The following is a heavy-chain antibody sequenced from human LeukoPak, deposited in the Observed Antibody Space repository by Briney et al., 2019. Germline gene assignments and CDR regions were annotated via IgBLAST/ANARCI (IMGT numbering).Heavy chain of an antibody. CDR2: VWYDGSNK. V-gene: IGHV3-33*08. D-gene: IGHD6-6*01. Sequence: GGSLRLSCAASGFTFSSYWMNWARQAPGKGLEWVAVVWYDGSNKYYADSVKGRFTISRDNSKNTLYLQMNSLRAEDTAVYYCARDSVAARLYYYYYGMDVWGQGTTVTVSS. CDR3: ARDSVAARLYYYYYGMDV. J-gene: IGHJ6*02. CDR1: GFTFSSYW.